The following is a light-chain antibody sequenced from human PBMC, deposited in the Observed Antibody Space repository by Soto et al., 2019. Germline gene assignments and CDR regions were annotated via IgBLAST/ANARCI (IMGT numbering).Light chain of an antibody. J-gene: IGLJ1*01. CDR1: NIGSKS. CDR2: YDS. CDR3: QVWDSSSDPPYV. Sequence: SYELTQPPSVSVAPGKTARITCGGNNIGSKSVHWYQQKPGQAPVLVIYYDSDRPSGIPERFSGSNSGNTATLTISRVEAGDEPDYYCQVWDSSSDPPYVFGTGTKVTVL. V-gene: IGLV3-21*04.